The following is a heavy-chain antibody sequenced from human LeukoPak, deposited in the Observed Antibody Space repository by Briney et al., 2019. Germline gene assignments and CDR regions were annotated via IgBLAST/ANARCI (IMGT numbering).Heavy chain of an antibody. Sequence: GRSLRLSCAASGLTFSSYAMHWVRQAPGKGLEWVAVISYDGSNKYYADSVKGRFTISRDNSKNTLYLQMNSLRAEDTAFYYCARVPGFDSSGYFDYWGQGTLVTVSS. CDR1: GLTFSSYA. CDR3: ARVPGFDSSGYFDY. D-gene: IGHD3-22*01. CDR2: ISYDGSNK. J-gene: IGHJ4*02. V-gene: IGHV3-30*04.